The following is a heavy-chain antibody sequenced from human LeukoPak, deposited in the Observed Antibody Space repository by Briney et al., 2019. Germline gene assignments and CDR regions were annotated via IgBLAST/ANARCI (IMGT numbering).Heavy chain of an antibody. CDR2: ISGSGGST. CDR1: GFTFSSYA. D-gene: IGHD1-20*01. CDR3: AKDISGTPYFDY. V-gene: IGHV3-23*01. J-gene: IGHJ4*02. Sequence: QPGGSLPLSCAASGFTFSSYAMSWVRQAPGKGLEWVSAISGSGGSTYYADSVKGRFTISRDNSKNTLYLQMNSLRAEDTAVYYCAKDISGTPYFDYWGQGTLVTVSS.